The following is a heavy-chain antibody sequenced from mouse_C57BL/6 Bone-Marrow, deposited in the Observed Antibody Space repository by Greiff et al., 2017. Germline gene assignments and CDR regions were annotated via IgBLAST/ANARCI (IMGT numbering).Heavy chain of an antibody. J-gene: IGHJ4*01. V-gene: IGHV5-6*01. CDR2: ISSGGSYT. CDR1: GFTFSSYG. CDR3: ARRGLYSKYEYYYAMDY. D-gene: IGHD2-5*01. Sequence: EVQLQQSGGDLVKPGGSLKLSCAASGFTFSSYGMSWVRQTPDKRLEWVATISSGGSYTYYPDSVKGRFTISRDNAKNTLYLQMSSLKSEDTAMYYWARRGLYSKYEYYYAMDYWGQGTSVTVSS.